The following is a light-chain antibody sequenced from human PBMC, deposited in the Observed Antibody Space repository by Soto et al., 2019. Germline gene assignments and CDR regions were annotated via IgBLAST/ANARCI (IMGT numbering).Light chain of an antibody. J-gene: IGLJ3*02. CDR3: CSYAGSSTGV. CDR2: EGS. V-gene: IGLV2-23*01. Sequence: QSVLTQPASVSGSPGQSITISCTGTSSDVGSYNLVSWYQQHPGKAPKLMIYEGSKRPSGVSNRFSGSKSGNTASLTISGLQAEDEADYYCCSYAGSSTGVFGGGTKLTVL. CDR1: SSDVGSYNL.